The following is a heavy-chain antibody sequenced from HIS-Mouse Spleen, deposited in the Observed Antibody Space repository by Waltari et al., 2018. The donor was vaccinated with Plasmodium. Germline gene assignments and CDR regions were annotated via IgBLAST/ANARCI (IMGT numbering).Heavy chain of an antibody. J-gene: IGHJ3*02. CDR1: GFTFSSAG. D-gene: IGHD6-13*01. CDR3: AKHGYSSSWYAFDI. V-gene: IGHV3-33*06. CDR2: IWYDGSNK. Sequence: QVQLVESGGGVVQPGRSLRLSFAASGFTFSSAGLHWVRQAPGKGLEWVAVIWYDGSNKYYADSVKGRFTISRDNSKNTLYLQMNSLRAEDTAVYYCAKHGYSSSWYAFDIWGQGTMVTVSS.